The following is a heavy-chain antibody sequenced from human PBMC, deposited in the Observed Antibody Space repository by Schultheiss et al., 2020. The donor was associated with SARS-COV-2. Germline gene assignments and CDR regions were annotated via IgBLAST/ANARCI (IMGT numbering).Heavy chain of an antibody. D-gene: IGHD3-10*01. CDR2: ISSSSSTI. CDR1: GFTVSSNY. V-gene: IGHV3-48*01. CDR3: ARGSDYYGSGSYYLY. Sequence: GGSLRLSCAASGFTVSSNYMSWVRQAPGKGLEWVSYISSSSSTIYYADSVKGRFTISRDNAKNSLYLQMNSLRAEDTAVYYCARGSDYYGSGSYYLYWGQGTLVTVSS. J-gene: IGHJ4*02.